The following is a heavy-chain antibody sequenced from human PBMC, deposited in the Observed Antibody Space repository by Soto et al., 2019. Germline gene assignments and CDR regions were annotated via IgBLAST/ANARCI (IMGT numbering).Heavy chain of an antibody. V-gene: IGHV3-33*01. J-gene: IGHJ4*02. CDR2: IWYDGSNK. CDR1: GFTFSSYG. Sequence: QVQLVESGGGVVQPGRSLRLSCAASGFTFSSYGMHLVRQAPGKGLEWVAVIWYDGSNKYYADSVKGRFTISRDNSKNTLYLQMNSRRAEDTAVYYCASSQCVLSQLRFYYWGQGTLVTVSS. CDR3: ASSQCVLSQLRFYY. D-gene: IGHD2-8*01.